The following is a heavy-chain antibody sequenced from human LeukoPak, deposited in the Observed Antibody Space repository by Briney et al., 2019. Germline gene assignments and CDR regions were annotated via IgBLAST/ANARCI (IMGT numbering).Heavy chain of an antibody. V-gene: IGHV2-5*02. D-gene: IGHD6-13*01. CDR1: GFSLSTSGVG. CDR2: IYWDDDK. Sequence: SGPTRGNPIQTLALALPSSGFSLSTSGVGVGWIRQPPGKALEWLALIYWDDDKRHSPSLMSRVTVTKDTSKNQVLLTMTNMDPVDSATYYCIVTYNSSWYALDYWGQGILVTVSS. J-gene: IGHJ4*02. CDR3: IVTYNSSWYALDY.